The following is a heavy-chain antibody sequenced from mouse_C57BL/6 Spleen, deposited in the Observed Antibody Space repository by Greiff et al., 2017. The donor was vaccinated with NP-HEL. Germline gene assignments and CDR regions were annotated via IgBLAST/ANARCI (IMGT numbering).Heavy chain of an antibody. CDR1: GFTFSDYY. CDR3: ARDDAMDY. V-gene: IGHV5-16*01. CDR2: INYDGSST. Sequence: EVNLVESEGGLVQPGSSMKLSCTASGFTFSDYYMAWVRQVPEKGLEWVANINYDGSSTYYLDSLKSRFIISRDNAKNILYLQMSSLKSEDTATYYCARDDAMDYWGQGTSVTVSS. J-gene: IGHJ4*01.